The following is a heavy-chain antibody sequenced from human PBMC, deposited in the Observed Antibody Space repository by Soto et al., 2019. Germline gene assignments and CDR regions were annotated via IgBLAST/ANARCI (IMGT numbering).Heavy chain of an antibody. V-gene: IGHV1-18*01. CDR3: ARGVGSGSYYNQYNWFDP. CDR1: GYTFTNYG. J-gene: IGHJ5*02. Sequence: QVQLVQSGGEVKKPGASVKVSCKASGYTFTNYGISWVRQAPGQGLEWMGWINVYNGNTKYAQKVQGRVTMTTDTSTSTAYMELRSLRPDDTAVYYCARGVGSGSYYNQYNWFDPWGQGTLVTGSS. CDR2: INVYNGNT. D-gene: IGHD3-10*01.